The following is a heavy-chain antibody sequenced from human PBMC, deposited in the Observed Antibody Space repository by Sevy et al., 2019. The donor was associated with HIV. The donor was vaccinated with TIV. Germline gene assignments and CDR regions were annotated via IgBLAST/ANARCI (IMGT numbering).Heavy chain of an antibody. V-gene: IGHV3-15*01. J-gene: IGHJ1*01. CDR3: TTGGSLFQH. CDR2: VKSKTDGGTT. Sequence: GGSLRLSCAASGFTFSNAWMSWVRQAPGKGLEWVGHVKSKTDGGTTDYPAPVRGRFTISRDYSKNTLYLQMNSLKTEDTAVYCGTTGGSLFQHWGQGTLVTVSS. D-gene: IGHD3-16*01. CDR1: GFTFSNAW.